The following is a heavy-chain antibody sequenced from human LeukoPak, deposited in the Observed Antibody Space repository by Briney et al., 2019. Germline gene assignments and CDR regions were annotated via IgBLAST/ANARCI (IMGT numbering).Heavy chain of an antibody. Sequence: SETLSLTCTVSGFSISSGYYWGWVRQPPGKALEWIGNIFYTGSTYYSPSLKSRVTISLDTSRNQFSLRLNSVTAADTAVYYCAKSNGYGLIDIWGQGTMVTVSS. CDR3: AKSNGYGLIDI. CDR1: GFSISSGYY. V-gene: IGHV4-38-2*02. D-gene: IGHD3-10*01. CDR2: IFYTGST. J-gene: IGHJ3*02.